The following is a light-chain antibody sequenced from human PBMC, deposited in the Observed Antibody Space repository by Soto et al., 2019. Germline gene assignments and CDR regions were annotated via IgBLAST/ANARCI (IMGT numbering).Light chain of an antibody. Sequence: DIQMTQSPSTLSASVGDRVTITCRASQSISTWLAWYQQKPGKAPNLLIYKASTLESGVPSRFSGSGSGTEFTLAISSLQPDDFATYYCQQYNRYPGTFGQGTKMEIK. CDR3: QQYNRYPGT. CDR2: KAS. V-gene: IGKV1-5*03. J-gene: IGKJ1*01. CDR1: QSISTW.